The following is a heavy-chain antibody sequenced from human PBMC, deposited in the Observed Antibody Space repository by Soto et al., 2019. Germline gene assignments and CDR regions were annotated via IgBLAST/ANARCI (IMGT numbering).Heavy chain of an antibody. V-gene: IGHV4-34*01. CDR3: ARGSPYCSGGSCYYDRPSVMDV. J-gene: IGHJ6*04. D-gene: IGHD2-15*01. CDR2: INHSGST. CDR1: GGSFSGYY. Sequence: SKTLSLTCAVYGGSFSGYYWSWIRQPPGKGLEWIGEINHSGSTNYNPSLKSRVTISVDTSKNQFSLKLSSVTAADTAVYYCARGSPYCSGGSCYYDRPSVMDVWGKGTTVTVSS.